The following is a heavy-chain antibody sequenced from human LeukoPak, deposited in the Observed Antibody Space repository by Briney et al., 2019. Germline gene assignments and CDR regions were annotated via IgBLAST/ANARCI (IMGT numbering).Heavy chain of an antibody. J-gene: IGHJ4*02. Sequence: PGGSLRLSCAASGFTFSSYAMSWVRQAPGKGLEWVSAISGSGGSTYYAQSVKGRFTISRDNSKNTLYLQMNSLRAQDTAVYYCAKDGTGGGNIVVVTATPFDYWGQGTLVTVSS. CDR3: AKDGTGGGNIVVVTATPFDY. D-gene: IGHD2-21*02. V-gene: IGHV3-23*01. CDR2: ISGSGGST. CDR1: GFTFSSYA.